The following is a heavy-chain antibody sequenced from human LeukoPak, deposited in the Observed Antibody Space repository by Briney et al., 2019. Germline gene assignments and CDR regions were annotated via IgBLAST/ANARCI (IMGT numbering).Heavy chain of an antibody. D-gene: IGHD3-22*01. Sequence: PGGSLRLSCAASGFTFSSYDMHWVRQATGKGLEWVSAIGTAGDTYYPGSVKGRFTISRENAKNSSYLQMNSLRAGDTAVYYCARDLTYDSSGYYYGLGMDVWGQGTTVTVSS. CDR2: IGTAGDT. CDR1: GFTFSSYD. CDR3: ARDLTYDSSGYYYGLGMDV. J-gene: IGHJ6*02. V-gene: IGHV3-13*01.